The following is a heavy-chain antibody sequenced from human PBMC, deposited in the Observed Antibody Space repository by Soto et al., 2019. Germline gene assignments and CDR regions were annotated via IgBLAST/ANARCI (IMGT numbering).Heavy chain of an antibody. Sequence: GESLKISCRGSGYDFNTNWFGWVRQLPGRGLEWVGIMYPGDSDTRYNPSLQGHVTLSVDVTVSTAFLQWRSLETSDTGMYFCARLPRDCNKTSCYYADHWGQGTQVTVSS. CDR2: MYPGDSDT. D-gene: IGHD3-3*01. V-gene: IGHV5-51*01. J-gene: IGHJ4*02. CDR1: GYDFNTNW. CDR3: ARLPRDCNKTSCYYADH.